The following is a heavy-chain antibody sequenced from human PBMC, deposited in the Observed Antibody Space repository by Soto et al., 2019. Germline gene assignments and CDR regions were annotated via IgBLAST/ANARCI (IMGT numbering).Heavy chain of an antibody. CDR2: ISAYNGDT. V-gene: IGHV1-18*01. Sequence: QVQLVQSGAEVKKPGASVKVSCKASGYTFTAYAISWVRQAPGQGLEWMGWISAYNGDTNYAQMLQGRVTMTTATSTSTGYMELRSLRSDDTAVYYCARDSTVTTLDYWGQGTLVTVSS. J-gene: IGHJ4*02. CDR3: ARDSTVTTLDY. CDR1: GYTFTAYA. D-gene: IGHD4-17*01.